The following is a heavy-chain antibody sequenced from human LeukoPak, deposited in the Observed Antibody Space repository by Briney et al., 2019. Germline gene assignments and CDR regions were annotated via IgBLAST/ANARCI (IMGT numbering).Heavy chain of an antibody. CDR1: GASISSYY. CDR3: ARLAGSYLSKKNYYYYGMDV. CDR2: IYYSGNT. V-gene: IGHV4-59*08. D-gene: IGHD1-26*01. J-gene: IGHJ6*02. Sequence: SETLSLTCTVSGASISSYYWSWIRQPPGKGLEWIGYIYYSGNTNYNPSLKSRVTISVDTSKNQFSLKLSSVTAADTAVYYCARLAGSYLSKKNYYYYGMDVWGQGTTVTVSS.